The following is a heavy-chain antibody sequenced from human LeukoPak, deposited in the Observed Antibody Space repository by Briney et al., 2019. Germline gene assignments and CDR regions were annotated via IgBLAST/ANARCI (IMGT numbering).Heavy chain of an antibody. CDR1: GASISSGGYS. D-gene: IGHD6-13*01. CDR2: IYHSGST. J-gene: IGHJ1*01. CDR3: AREEGDSSSYHFQH. V-gene: IGHV4-30-2*01. Sequence: SQTLSLTCAVSGASISSGGYSWSWIRQPPGKGLEWIGYIYHSGSTYYNPSLKSRVTISVDRSKNQFSLKLSSVTAADTAVYYCAREEGDSSSYHFQHWGQGTLVTVSS.